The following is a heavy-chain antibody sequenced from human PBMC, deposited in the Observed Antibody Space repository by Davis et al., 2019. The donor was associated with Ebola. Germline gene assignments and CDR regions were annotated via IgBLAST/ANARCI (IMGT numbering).Heavy chain of an antibody. J-gene: IGHJ6*02. V-gene: IGHV4-30-4*07. D-gene: IGHD6-6*01. Sequence: SETLSLTCAVSGGSISSGGYSWSWIRQPPGKGLEWIGYIYYSGSTYYNPSLKSRVTISVDTSKNQFSLKLGSVTAADTAVYYCARDRVAARGNYYYYYGMDVWGQGTTVTVSS. CDR2: IYYSGST. CDR3: ARDRVAARGNYYYYYGMDV. CDR1: GGSISSGGYS.